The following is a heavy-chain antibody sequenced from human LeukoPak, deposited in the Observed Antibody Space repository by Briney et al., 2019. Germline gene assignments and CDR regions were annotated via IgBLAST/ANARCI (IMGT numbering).Heavy chain of an antibody. V-gene: IGHV3-74*01. CDR1: GFTFSSYW. CDR3: ARDPSWIRGLMDY. CDR2: INSDGSST. Sequence: GGSLRLSCAASGFTFSSYWMHWVRQAPGKGLVWVTRINSDGSSTSYADSVKGRFTISRDNAKNTLYLQMNSLRAEDTAVYYCARDPSWIRGLMDYWGQGTQVTVSS. J-gene: IGHJ4*02. D-gene: IGHD5-18*01.